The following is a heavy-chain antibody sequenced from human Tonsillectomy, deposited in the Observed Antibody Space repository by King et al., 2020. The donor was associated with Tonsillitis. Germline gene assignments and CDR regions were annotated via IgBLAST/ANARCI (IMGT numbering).Heavy chain of an antibody. CDR2: IYYSGST. V-gene: IGHV4-59*01. Sequence: VQLQESGPGLVKPSETLSLTCTVSGVSISSYYWSWIRQSPGKGLEWIGYIYYSGSTNYNPSLKSRVTISVDTSKNQFSLKLSSVTAADTAVYYCTRDRASPLPGDYVGYYYYMDVWGKGTTVTVSS. D-gene: IGHD4-17*01. J-gene: IGHJ6*03. CDR1: GVSISSYY. CDR3: TRDRASPLPGDYVGYYYYMDV.